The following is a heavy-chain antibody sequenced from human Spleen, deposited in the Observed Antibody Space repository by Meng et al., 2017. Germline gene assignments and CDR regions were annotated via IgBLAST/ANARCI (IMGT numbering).Heavy chain of an antibody. CDR2: IYHSRST. CDR1: GYSISSGFY. CDR3: AGGLAAAGDYYYGMDV. J-gene: IGHJ6*02. D-gene: IGHD6-13*01. Sequence: SETLSLTCAVSGYSISSGFYWGWIRQPPGKGLEWIGSIYHSRSTYYNPSLKSRVTISVDTSKNQFSLNVNSVTAADTAVYSCAGGLAAAGDYYYGMDVWGQGTTVTVSS. V-gene: IGHV4-38-2*01.